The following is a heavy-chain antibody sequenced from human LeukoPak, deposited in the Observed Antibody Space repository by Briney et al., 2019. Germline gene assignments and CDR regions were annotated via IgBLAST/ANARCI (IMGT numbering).Heavy chain of an antibody. CDR1: GYTFTSYG. Sequence: GASVKVSCKASGYTFTSYGISWVRQAPGQGLEWLGWISAYNGETAYAQKFQGRVTMTEDTSTDTAYMELSSLRSEDTAVYYCATLRYCSSTSCARHAFDIWGQGTMVTVSS. J-gene: IGHJ3*02. D-gene: IGHD2-2*01. CDR3: ATLRYCSSTSCARHAFDI. V-gene: IGHV1-18*01. CDR2: ISAYNGET.